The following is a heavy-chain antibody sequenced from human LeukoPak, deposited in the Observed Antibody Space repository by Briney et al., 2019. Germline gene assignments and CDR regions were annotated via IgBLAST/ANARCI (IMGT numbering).Heavy chain of an antibody. J-gene: IGHJ6*03. CDR3: ARVPRSYYYYYYMDV. Sequence: PSETLPLTCTVSGGSISSYYWSWVRQPPGKGLEWLGYIYYSGSTNYNPTLKSRVTISVDTSKNQFSLKLSSVTAADTAVYYCARVPRSYYYYYYMDVWGKGTTVTVSS. CDR2: IYYSGST. V-gene: IGHV4-59*01. CDR1: GGSISSYY.